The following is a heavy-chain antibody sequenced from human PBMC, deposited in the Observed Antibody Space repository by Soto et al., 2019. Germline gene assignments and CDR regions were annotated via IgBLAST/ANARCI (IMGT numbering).Heavy chain of an antibody. CDR3: ARQGYCSTTACSTVDY. CDR1: GYSFTSYW. CDR2: IYPGDSHT. V-gene: IGHV5-51*01. D-gene: IGHD2-2*02. J-gene: IGHJ4*02. Sequence: GESLKISCKGSGYSFTSYWIGWVRQMPGKGLEWLGIIYPGDSHTRYSPSFQGQVTISADKSISTAYLQWNSLKASDTAIYYCARQGYCSTTACSTVDYWGQGTLVTVSS.